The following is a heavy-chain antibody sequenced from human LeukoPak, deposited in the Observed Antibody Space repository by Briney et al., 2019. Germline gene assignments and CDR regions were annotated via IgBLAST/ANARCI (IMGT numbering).Heavy chain of an antibody. J-gene: IGHJ5*02. Sequence: SETLSLTCTVSGGSINNNYYYGAWIRQPPGKGLEWIGTVYYSGSTYYNPSLSSRLTISVEPFKNQFHLKLSSVTAADTAVYYCARRLYSSGWSYWFDPWGQGTLVTVSS. D-gene: IGHD6-19*01. CDR3: ARRLYSSGWSYWFDP. CDR1: GGSINNNYYY. CDR2: VYYSGST. V-gene: IGHV4-39*01.